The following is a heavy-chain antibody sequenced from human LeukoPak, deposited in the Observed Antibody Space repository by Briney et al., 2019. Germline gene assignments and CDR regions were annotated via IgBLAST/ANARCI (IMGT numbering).Heavy chain of an antibody. Sequence: SETLSLTCTVSGGSISSYYWSWIRQPPGKGLEWIGYIYYRGSTNYNPSLKSRVTISVDTSKNQFSLKLSSVTAADTAVYYCARGGTDYFDYWGQGTLVTVSS. D-gene: IGHD1-1*01. V-gene: IGHV4-59*01. CDR2: IYYRGST. J-gene: IGHJ4*02. CDR1: GGSISSYY. CDR3: ARGGTDYFDY.